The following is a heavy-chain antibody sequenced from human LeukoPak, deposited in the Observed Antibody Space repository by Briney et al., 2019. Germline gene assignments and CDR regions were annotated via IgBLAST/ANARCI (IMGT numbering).Heavy chain of an antibody. CDR2: ISSSGATI. J-gene: IGHJ6*03. D-gene: IGHD2-15*01. CDR1: GFTFSDYY. V-gene: IGHV3-11*01. Sequence: SGGSLRLSCAASGFTFSDYYMSWIRQAPGKGLQWVSYISSSGATIYYADSVKGRFTISRDNAKNSPYLQMNSLRAEDTAVYYCARPEVVAGTYYYYYYMDVWGKGTTVTVSS. CDR3: ARPEVVAGTYYYYYYMDV.